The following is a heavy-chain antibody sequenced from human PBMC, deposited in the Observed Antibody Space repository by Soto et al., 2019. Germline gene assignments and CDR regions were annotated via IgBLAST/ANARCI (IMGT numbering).Heavy chain of an antibody. V-gene: IGHV4-38-2*01. CDR3: AKFGMATTKRSPPYYIDY. CDR1: GYSISSGYY. D-gene: IGHD1-1*01. Sequence: SETLSLTCAVSGYSISSGYYWGWPRQPPGKGLEWIGSIYHGGSTYYNPSLNSRVTLSIDMTNNHVSLILNSVTAADTAVYYCAKFGMATTKRSPPYYIDYWGQGALVTVSS. J-gene: IGHJ4*02. CDR2: IYHGGST.